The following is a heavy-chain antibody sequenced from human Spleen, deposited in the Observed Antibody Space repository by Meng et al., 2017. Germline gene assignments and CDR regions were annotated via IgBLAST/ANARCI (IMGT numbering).Heavy chain of an antibody. Sequence: GSLRLSCTVSSGSINSRSNYWGWIRQSPGKGLEWIGSIYYSGSSYYNPSLRSRVTMSTDTSKNQFSLKLQSVTAADTAVYYCATSPGIAGSWFDPWGQGSLVTVSS. CDR1: SGSINSRSNY. CDR2: IYYSGSS. V-gene: IGHV4-39*07. D-gene: IGHD6-13*01. CDR3: ATSPGIAGSWFDP. J-gene: IGHJ5*02.